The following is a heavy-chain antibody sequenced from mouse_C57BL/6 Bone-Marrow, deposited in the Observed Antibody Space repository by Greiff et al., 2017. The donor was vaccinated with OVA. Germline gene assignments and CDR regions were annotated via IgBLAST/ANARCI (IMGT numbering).Heavy chain of an antibody. CDR3: ARHEEEIYYYGSSLYYFDY. Sequence: QVQLQQSGAELVKPGASVKLSCKASGYTFTEYTIHWVKQRSGQGLEWIGWFYPGSGSIKYNEKFKDKATLTADKSSSTVYMELSRLTSEDSAVYFCARHEEEIYYYGSSLYYFDYWGQGTTLTVSS. D-gene: IGHD1-1*01. CDR2: FYPGSGSI. J-gene: IGHJ2*01. CDR1: GYTFTEYT. V-gene: IGHV1-62-2*01.